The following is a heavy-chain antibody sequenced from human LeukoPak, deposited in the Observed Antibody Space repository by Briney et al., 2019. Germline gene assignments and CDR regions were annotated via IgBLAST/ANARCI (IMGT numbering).Heavy chain of an antibody. D-gene: IGHD3-10*01. CDR2: MSSDGNKK. CDR3: ARGDYDLSGSYHYGMDV. CDR1: GFTFNSYT. J-gene: IGHJ6*02. Sequence: PGRSLRLSCAAPGFTFNSYTMHWVRQAPGKGLEWVAVMSSDGNKKFYAEYVKGRFTISRDNSENTLYLEMNSLRGEDTAAYYCARGDYDLSGSYHYGMDVWGQGTTVTVSS. V-gene: IGHV3-30-3*01.